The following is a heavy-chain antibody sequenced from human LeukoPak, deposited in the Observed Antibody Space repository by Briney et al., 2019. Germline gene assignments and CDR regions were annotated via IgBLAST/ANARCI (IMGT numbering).Heavy chain of an antibody. Sequence: SVKVSCKAPVGTFSSYMISWVRPAPGQGLECMGRIILVLGVANYAQKLQGRVTVTADKPTSTAYMELSSLRSEDKAVYCRARVMSSSSTSSYTGKWQPDVWSQGTTVTVSS. J-gene: IGHJ6*02. D-gene: IGHD2-2*02. CDR2: IILVLGVA. V-gene: IGHV1-69*02. CDR1: VGTFSSYM. CDR3: ARVMSSSSTSSYTGKWQPDV.